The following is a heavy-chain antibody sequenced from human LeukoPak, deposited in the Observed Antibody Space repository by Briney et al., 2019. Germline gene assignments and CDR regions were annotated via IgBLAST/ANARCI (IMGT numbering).Heavy chain of an antibody. J-gene: IGHJ4*02. Sequence: GGSLRLSCAASGLTFSSYSMNWVRQAPGKGLEWVSSISSSSSYIYYADSVKGRFTISRDNAKNSLYLQMNSLRAEDTAVYYCARVYSGATYYFDYWGQGTLVTVSS. V-gene: IGHV3-21*01. D-gene: IGHD1-26*01. CDR1: GLTFSSYS. CDR2: ISSSSSYI. CDR3: ARVYSGATYYFDY.